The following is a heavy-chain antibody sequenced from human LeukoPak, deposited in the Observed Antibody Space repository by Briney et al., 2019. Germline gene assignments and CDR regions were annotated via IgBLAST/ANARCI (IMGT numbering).Heavy chain of an antibody. J-gene: IGHJ6*03. V-gene: IGHV3-15*01. CDR3: ALTGSYYYYYMDV. CDR1: GFTFTYAW. D-gene: IGHD3-10*01. Sequence: PGGSLRLSCAASGFTFTYAWMTWVRQAPGKGLEWVGRIKSKAGGETTDYAAPVEGRFTISRDDSKNMLYLQMNSLKTEDTAVYYCALTGSYYYYYMDVWGKGTTVTVSS. CDR2: IKSKAGGETT.